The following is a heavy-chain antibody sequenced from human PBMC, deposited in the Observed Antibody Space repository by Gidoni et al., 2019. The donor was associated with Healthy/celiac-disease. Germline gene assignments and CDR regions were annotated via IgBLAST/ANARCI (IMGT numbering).Heavy chain of an antibody. Sequence: EVQLVLSGAEVNKPGESLKISWKGSGYSLTSYWIGWVRQMPGKGLEGMGIIYPGDSDTRYSPSFQGPVTISADKSISTAYLQWSSLKASDTAMYYCARRKLELLGSHAFDIWGQGTMVTVFS. J-gene: IGHJ3*02. D-gene: IGHD1-7*01. CDR1: GYSLTSYW. CDR3: ARRKLELLGSHAFDI. V-gene: IGHV5-51*01. CDR2: IYPGDSDT.